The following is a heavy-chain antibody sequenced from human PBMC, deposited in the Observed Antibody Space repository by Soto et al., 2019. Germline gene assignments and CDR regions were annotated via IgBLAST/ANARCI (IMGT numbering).Heavy chain of an antibody. V-gene: IGHV4-59*01. CDR3: ASDLHYDFWSGYPRAFDI. Sequence: PSGTLSLTCTVCGGSISSYYWSWIRQPPGKGLEWIGYIYYSGSTNYNPSLKSRVTISVDTSKNQFSLKLSSVTAADTAVYYCASDLHYDFWSGYPRAFDIWGQGTMVTVSS. D-gene: IGHD3-3*01. CDR2: IYYSGST. CDR1: GGSISSYY. J-gene: IGHJ3*02.